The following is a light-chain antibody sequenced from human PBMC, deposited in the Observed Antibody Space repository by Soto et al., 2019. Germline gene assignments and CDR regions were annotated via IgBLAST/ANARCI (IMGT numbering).Light chain of an antibody. CDR3: QQYGNSPYT. Sequence: DIVLTQFPDTLSLSPGETATLSCRASQSVYSNYFAWYQQRPGQAPNLLIFGASTRAAGIPERFSGRGSATDFTLTISGLRREDSAVYYCQQYGNSPYTFGQGTKLEIK. CDR1: QSVYSNY. CDR2: GAS. J-gene: IGKJ2*01. V-gene: IGKV3-20*01.